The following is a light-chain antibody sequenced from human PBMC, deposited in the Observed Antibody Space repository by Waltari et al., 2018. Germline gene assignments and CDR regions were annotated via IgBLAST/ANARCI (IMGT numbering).Light chain of an antibody. CDR2: GAS. V-gene: IGKV3-15*01. CDR1: QGVHDN. Sequence: ETVMTQSPATLSVSPGERVTLSCRASQGVHDNLAWYQQKPGQAPRLLIYGASTRATGVPARCRGTASGTDFTLTITSLQSEDSALYYCQQYNRWPPLTFGGGTEVEIK. CDR3: QQYNRWPPLT. J-gene: IGKJ4*01.